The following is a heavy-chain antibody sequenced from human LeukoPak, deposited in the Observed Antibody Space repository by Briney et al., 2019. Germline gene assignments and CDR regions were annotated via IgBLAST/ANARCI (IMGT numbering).Heavy chain of an antibody. D-gene: IGHD3-22*01. V-gene: IGHV3-23*01. CDR3: ARLSGKYSPEYFQV. Sequence: GGSLRLSCAASGFTFTSYAMSWIRQAPGKGLEWVSAISAGGENTYYADSVKGRFTISRDNSKNTLYLQMNSLRAEDTAVYYCARLSGKYSPEYFQVWGQGTLVTVSS. CDR2: ISAGGENT. J-gene: IGHJ1*01. CDR1: GFTFTSYA.